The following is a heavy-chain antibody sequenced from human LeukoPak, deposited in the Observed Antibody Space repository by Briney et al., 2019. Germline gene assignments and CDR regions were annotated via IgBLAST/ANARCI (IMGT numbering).Heavy chain of an antibody. CDR2: ISKDGSTS. V-gene: IGHV3-74*01. J-gene: IGHJ5*02. CDR1: GFTVSSNY. D-gene: IGHD3-22*01. Sequence: GGSLRLSCAASGFTVSSNYMNWVRQAPGKGLVWVSVISKDGSTSIYADSVRGRLTISRDNAKNTLYLQMNSLRVEDTSVYYCARDYYMGIVDQWGQGTRVTVSS. CDR3: ARDYYMGIVDQ.